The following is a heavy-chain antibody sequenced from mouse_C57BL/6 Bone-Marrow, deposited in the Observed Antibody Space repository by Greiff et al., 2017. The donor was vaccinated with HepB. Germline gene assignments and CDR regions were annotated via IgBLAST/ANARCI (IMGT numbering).Heavy chain of an antibody. CDR1: GYAFSSSW. J-gene: IGHJ4*01. CDR3: ARWDYYGLGDY. V-gene: IGHV1-82*01. Sequence: QVQLKQSGPELVKPGASVKISCKASGYAFSSSWMNWVKQRPGKGLEWIGRIYPGDGDTNYNGKFKGKATLTADKSSSTAYMQLSSLTSEDSAVYYCARWDYYGLGDYWGQGTSVTVSS. CDR2: IYPGDGDT. D-gene: IGHD1-2*01.